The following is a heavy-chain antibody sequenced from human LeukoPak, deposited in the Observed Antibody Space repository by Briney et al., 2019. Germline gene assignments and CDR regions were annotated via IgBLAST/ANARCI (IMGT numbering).Heavy chain of an antibody. CDR2: IYYSGTT. Sequence: SGTLSLTCTVSSGSISNYYWTWIRQPPGKGLEWIAHIYYSGTTNYNPSLKSRVTISVDTSKNQFSLKLSSVTAADTAVYYCARVLSSGWAGLDYWGQGALVTVSS. CDR3: ARVLSSGWAGLDY. CDR1: SGSISNYY. J-gene: IGHJ4*02. V-gene: IGHV4-59*01. D-gene: IGHD6-19*01.